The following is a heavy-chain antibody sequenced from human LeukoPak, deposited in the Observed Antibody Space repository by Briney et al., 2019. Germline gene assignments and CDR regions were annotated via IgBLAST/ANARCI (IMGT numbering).Heavy chain of an antibody. Sequence: GASVKVSCKASGYTFSKYAINWVRQATGQGLEWMGWMNPNSGNTGYAQKFQGRVTMTRNTSISTAYMELSSLRSEDTAVYYCAREVRGVVNWFDPWGQGTLVTVSS. D-gene: IGHD3-10*01. CDR3: AREVRGVVNWFDP. CDR2: MNPNSGNT. V-gene: IGHV1-8*01. CDR1: GYTFSKYA. J-gene: IGHJ5*02.